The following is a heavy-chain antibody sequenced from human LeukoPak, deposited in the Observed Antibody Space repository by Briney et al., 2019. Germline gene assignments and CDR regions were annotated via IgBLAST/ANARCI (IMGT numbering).Heavy chain of an antibody. CDR3: AKARYDSSGYYGY. J-gene: IGHJ4*02. CDR2: ISSSSSYI. Sequence: KSGGSLRLSCAASGFTFSSYSMNWVRQAPGKGLEWVSSISSSSSYIYYADSVKGRFTISRDNSKNTLYLQMNSLRAEDTAVYYCAKARYDSSGYYGYWGQGTLVTVSS. CDR1: GFTFSSYS. V-gene: IGHV3-21*04. D-gene: IGHD3-22*01.